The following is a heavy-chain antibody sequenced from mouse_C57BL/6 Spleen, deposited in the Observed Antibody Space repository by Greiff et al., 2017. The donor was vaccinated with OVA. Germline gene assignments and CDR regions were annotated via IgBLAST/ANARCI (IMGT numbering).Heavy chain of an antibody. CDR1: GFTFSSYG. CDR2: ISSGGSYT. V-gene: IGHV5-6*02. J-gene: IGHJ2*01. CDR3: ARNWSFDY. Sequence: EVKLEESGGDLVKPGGSLKLSCAASGFTFSSYGMSWVRQTPDKRLEWVATISSGGSYTYYPDSVKGRFTISRDNAKNTLYLQMSSLKSEDTAMYYCARNWSFDYWGQGTTLTVSS. D-gene: IGHD4-1*01.